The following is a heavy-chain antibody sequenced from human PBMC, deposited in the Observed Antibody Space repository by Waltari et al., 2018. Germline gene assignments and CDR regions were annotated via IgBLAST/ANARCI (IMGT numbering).Heavy chain of an antibody. CDR1: GYSISSGYY. CDR2: IYHSGST. V-gene: IGHV4-38-2*02. Sequence: QVQLQESGPGLVNPSETLSLTCTVSGYSISSGYYWGWIRQPPGKGLEWIGSIYHSGSTYYNPSLKSRVTISVDTSKNQFSLKLSSVTAADTAVYYCARSVPPADYWGQGTLVTVSS. J-gene: IGHJ4*02. D-gene: IGHD2-2*01. CDR3: ARSVPPADY.